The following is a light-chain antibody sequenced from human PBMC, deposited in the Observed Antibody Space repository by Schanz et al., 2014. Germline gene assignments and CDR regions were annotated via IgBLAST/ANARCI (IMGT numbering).Light chain of an antibody. V-gene: IGLV2-11*01. CDR3: SSYASSRTVI. J-gene: IGLJ2*01. CDR1: SSDVGGYNY. Sequence: QSALTQPRSVSGSPGQSVTVSCTGTSSDVGGYNYVSWYQQHPGKAPKLMIHDVSNRPSGVPDRFSGSKSGNTASLTISGLQAEDEADYYCSSYASSRTVIFGGGTKLTVL. CDR2: DVS.